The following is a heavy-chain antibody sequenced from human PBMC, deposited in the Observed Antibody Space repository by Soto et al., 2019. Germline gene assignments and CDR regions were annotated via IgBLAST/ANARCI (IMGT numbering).Heavy chain of an antibody. CDR2: IVVGSGNT. CDR3: AARSRITMVRVVMYYYYYMDV. Sequence: GASVKVSCKASGFTFTSSAMQWVRQARGQRLEWIGWIVVGSGNTNYAQKFQERVTITRDMSTSTAYMELSSLRSEDTAVYYCAARSRITMVRVVMYYYYYMDVWGKGTTVTVSS. CDR1: GFTFTSSA. D-gene: IGHD3-10*01. V-gene: IGHV1-58*02. J-gene: IGHJ6*03.